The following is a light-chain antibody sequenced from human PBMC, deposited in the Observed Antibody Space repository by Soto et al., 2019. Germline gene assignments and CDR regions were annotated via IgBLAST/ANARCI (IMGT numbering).Light chain of an antibody. Sequence: DIQLTQSPSSLSASVGDRVTISCRASQDIRNFLAWYQQKPGKPPKVLIYAASTFQSGVPSRFSGSGSGKDFTLIITSLQPEDVATYYCQKHNGVPPITFGPGTKV. CDR2: AAS. J-gene: IGKJ3*01. V-gene: IGKV1-27*01. CDR3: QKHNGVPPIT. CDR1: QDIRNF.